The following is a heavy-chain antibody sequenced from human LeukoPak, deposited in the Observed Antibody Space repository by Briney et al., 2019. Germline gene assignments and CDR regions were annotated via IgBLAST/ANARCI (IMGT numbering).Heavy chain of an antibody. CDR2: MNPNSGNT. D-gene: IGHD1-7*01. Sequence: ASVKVSCKASGYTFTSYDINWVRQATGQGLEWVGWMNPNSGNTGYAQKFQGRVTMTRNTSISTAYMELSSLRSEDTAVYYCARGTDWNSPVGMDVWGQGTTVTVSS. CDR3: ARGTDWNSPVGMDV. J-gene: IGHJ6*02. V-gene: IGHV1-8*01. CDR1: GYTFTSYD.